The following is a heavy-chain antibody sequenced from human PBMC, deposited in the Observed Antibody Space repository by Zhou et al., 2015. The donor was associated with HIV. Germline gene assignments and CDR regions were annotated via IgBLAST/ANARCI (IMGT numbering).Heavy chain of an antibody. D-gene: IGHD6-6*01. CDR3: ARDRGEATRPGWRYFDL. CDR1: GGTFSGSD. V-gene: IGHV1-69*06. CDR2: ITPMFETK. J-gene: IGHJ2*01. Sequence: QLVQSQGEVQKPGASVKVSCRATGGTFSGSDISWVRQAPGQGLEWMGSITPMFETKTYAEKFRARLTITVDKSTSAAYMELGGLTSEDAAVYYCARDRGEATRPGWRYFDLWGRGTLVTISS.